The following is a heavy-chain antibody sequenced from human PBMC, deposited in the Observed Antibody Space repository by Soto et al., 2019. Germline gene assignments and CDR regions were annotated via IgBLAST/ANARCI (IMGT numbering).Heavy chain of an antibody. CDR2: IIPIFGTA. CDR1: GGTFSSYA. V-gene: IGHV1-69*13. J-gene: IGHJ3*02. CDR3: ERGGHHGTGIVGAPDAFDI. Sequence: SVKVSFKDSGGTFSSYASSWVRQAPGQGLEWMGGIIPIFGTANYAQKFQGRVTITADESTSTAYMELSSLRSEDTAVYYCERGGHHGTGIVGAPDAFDIWGQGTMVTV. D-gene: IGHD1-26*01.